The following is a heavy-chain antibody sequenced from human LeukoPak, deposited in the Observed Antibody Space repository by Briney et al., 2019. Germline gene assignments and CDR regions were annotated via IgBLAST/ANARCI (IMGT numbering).Heavy chain of an antibody. J-gene: IGHJ4*02. Sequence: GGSLRLSCAASGFTFSSYSMNWIRQAPEKGLEWVGRIKSKTDGGTTDYAAPVKGRFTISRDDSKNTLYLQMNSLKTEDTAVYYCTTALRRVATGFDYWGQGTLVTVSS. CDR2: IKSKTDGGTT. CDR1: GFTFSSYS. V-gene: IGHV3-15*01. CDR3: TTALRRVATGFDY. D-gene: IGHD3-9*01.